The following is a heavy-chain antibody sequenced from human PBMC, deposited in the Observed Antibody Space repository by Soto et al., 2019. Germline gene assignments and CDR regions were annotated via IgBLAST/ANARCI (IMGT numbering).Heavy chain of an antibody. CDR3: ARSGGGQKQQPLKYYSGMAV. V-gene: IGHV5-51*01. Sequence: PGASLKISGKGCVYSVTSYWIGRVRQMPGKGLEWMGIIYPGDSETRYSPSFQGQVTISADKSISTAYLQWSSLKASDTAMYYCARSGGGQKQQPLKYYSGMAVWGQGTTVTVS. J-gene: IGHJ6*02. CDR2: IYPGDSET. D-gene: IGHD6-13*01. CDR1: VYSVTSYW.